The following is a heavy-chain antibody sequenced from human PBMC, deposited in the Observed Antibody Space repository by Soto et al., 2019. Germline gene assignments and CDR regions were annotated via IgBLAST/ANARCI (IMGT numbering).Heavy chain of an antibody. D-gene: IGHD2-8*01. CDR1: GYSFTSYG. J-gene: IGHJ4*02. V-gene: IGHV1-18*01. CDR2: ISAYNGNT. Sequence: ASVKVSCKASGYSFTSYGISLVRQAPGQGLEWMGWISAYNGNTNYAQKLQGRVTMTTDTSTSTAYVELRSLRSDDTAVYYCARDIVLMVYAQVLDYWGQGTLVTVSS. CDR3: ARDIVLMVYAQVLDY.